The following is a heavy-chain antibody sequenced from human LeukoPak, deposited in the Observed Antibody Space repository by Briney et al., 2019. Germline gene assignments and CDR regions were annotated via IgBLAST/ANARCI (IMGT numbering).Heavy chain of an antibody. D-gene: IGHD3-10*01. J-gene: IGHJ4*02. Sequence: SETLSLTCAVYGGSFSGYYWSWLRHPPGKGLEWIGEINHSGSTNYNPSLKSRVTISVDTSKNQFSLKLSSVTAADTAVYYCARLVSGITMVRGVIMRRYYFDYWGQGTLVTVSS. CDR3: ARLVSGITMVRGVIMRRYYFDY. CDR1: GGSFSGYY. CDR2: INHSGST. V-gene: IGHV4-34*01.